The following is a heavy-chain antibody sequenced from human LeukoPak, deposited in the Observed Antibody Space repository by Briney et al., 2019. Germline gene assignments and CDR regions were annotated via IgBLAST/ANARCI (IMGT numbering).Heavy chain of an antibody. J-gene: IGHJ6*02. V-gene: IGHV1-18*01. D-gene: IGHD4-11*01. CDR2: IGAYNGYT. CDR3: ARDSINPDYYYYYGIDA. CDR1: GYSFTIYG. Sequence: ASVKVSCKASGYSFTIYGISWVRQAPGQGLEGMGWIGAYNGYTNYAQKLQGRVTMTTDTSTSTAHMELRSLRSDDTAVYYCARDSINPDYYYYYGIDAWGQGTTVIVSS.